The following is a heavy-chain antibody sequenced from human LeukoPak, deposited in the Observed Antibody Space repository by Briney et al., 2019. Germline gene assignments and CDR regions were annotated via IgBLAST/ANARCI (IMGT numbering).Heavy chain of an antibody. CDR1: GFTFSTYA. D-gene: IGHD6-19*01. CDR3: ARSGGPNYFDS. J-gene: IGHJ4*02. V-gene: IGHV3-23*01. CDR2: ISTKSFST. Sequence: GGSLRLSCAASGFTFSTYAMNWVRQAPGKGLEWVSLISTKSFSTNYADSVKGRFTISRDDSKDMLYQQMNSLTAEDTAVYYCARSGGPNYFDSWGQGALVSVSS.